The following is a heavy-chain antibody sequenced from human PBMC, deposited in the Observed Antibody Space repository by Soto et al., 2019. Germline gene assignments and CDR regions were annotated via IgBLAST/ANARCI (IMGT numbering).Heavy chain of an antibody. CDR3: ARSYGSGSYFDYYYGMDV. J-gene: IGHJ6*02. CDR2: IYHSGST. CDR1: GYSISSGYY. V-gene: IGHV4-38-2*01. Sequence: SETLSLTCAVSGYSISSGYYWGWIRQPPGKGLEWIGSIYHSGSTYYNPSLKSRVTISVDTPKNQFSLKLSSVTAADTAVYYCARSYGSGSYFDYYYGMDVWGQGTTVTVSS. D-gene: IGHD3-10*01.